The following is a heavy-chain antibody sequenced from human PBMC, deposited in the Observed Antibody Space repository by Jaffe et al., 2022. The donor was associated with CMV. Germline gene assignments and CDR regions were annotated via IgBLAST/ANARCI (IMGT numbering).Heavy chain of an antibody. CDR1: GFTFSSYG. CDR2: ISYDGSNK. Sequence: QVQLVESGGGVVQPGRSLRLSCAASGFTFSSYGMHWVRQAPGKGLEWVAVISYDGSNKYYADSVKGRFTISRDNSKNTLYLQMNSLRAEDTAVYYCAKDTGYMVRGNEGWFDPWGQGTLVTVSS. CDR3: AKDTGYMVRGNEGWFDP. D-gene: IGHD3-10*01. V-gene: IGHV3-30*18. J-gene: IGHJ5*02.